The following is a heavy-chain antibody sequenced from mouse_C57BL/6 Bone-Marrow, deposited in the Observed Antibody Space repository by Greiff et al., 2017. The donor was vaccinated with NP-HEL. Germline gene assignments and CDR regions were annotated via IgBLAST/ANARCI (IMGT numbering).Heavy chain of an antibody. J-gene: IGHJ4*01. CDR3: TAYSNYGYAMDY. Sequence: VQLQQPGAELVKPGASVKLSCKASGYTFTSYWMHWVKQRPEQGLEWIGWIDPENGDTEYASKFQGKATITADTSSNTAYLQLSSLTSEDTAVYYCTAYSNYGYAMDYWGQGTSVTVSS. D-gene: IGHD2-5*01. CDR2: IDPENGDT. CDR1: GYTFTSYW. V-gene: IGHV14-4*01.